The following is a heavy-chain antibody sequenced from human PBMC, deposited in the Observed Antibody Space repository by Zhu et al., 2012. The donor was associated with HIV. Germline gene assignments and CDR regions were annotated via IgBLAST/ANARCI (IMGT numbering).Heavy chain of an antibody. CDR2: IYHSGST. V-gene: IGHV4-4*02. CDR1: RGSIISSNW. D-gene: IGHD6-13*01. J-gene: IGHJ2*01. CDR3: ARVRAAAGRPYWYFDL. Sequence: QVQLQESGPGLVRPSGTLSLTCAVSRGSIISSNWWTWVRQPPGKGLEWVGEIYHSGSTSYGPSLRSRVTISVDKSKNQFSLNLNSVTAADTAVYYCARVRAAAGRPYWYFDLWGLAPWSLSPX.